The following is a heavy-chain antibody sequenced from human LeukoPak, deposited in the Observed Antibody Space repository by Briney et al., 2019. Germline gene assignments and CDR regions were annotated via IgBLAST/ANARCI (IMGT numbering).Heavy chain of an antibody. J-gene: IGHJ6*02. CDR2: ISYDGSNK. Sequence: GGSLRLSCAASGFTFSSYAMHWVRQAPGKGLEWVAVISYDGSNKYYADSVKGRFTISRDNSKNTLYLQMNSLRAEDTAVYYCAKDRLYYYDSSGYYYYYGMDVWGQGTTVTVSS. CDR3: AKDRLYYYDSSGYYYYYGMDV. CDR1: GFTFSSYA. V-gene: IGHV3-30-3*01. D-gene: IGHD3-22*01.